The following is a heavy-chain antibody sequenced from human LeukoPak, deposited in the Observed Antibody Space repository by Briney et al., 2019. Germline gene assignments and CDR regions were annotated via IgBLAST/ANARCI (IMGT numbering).Heavy chain of an antibody. D-gene: IGHD4-17*01. CDR1: GFTFSSYG. V-gene: IGHV3-23*01. CDR3: AKGGSLTTVTHFDY. J-gene: IGHJ4*02. CDR2: IGPSGAKT. Sequence: GGSLRLSCAASGFTFSSYGMNWVRQAPGKGLEWVSGIGPSGAKTYYADSVKGRFTISRDNSKNTLYLQMNSLRAEDTAVYYCAKGGSLTTVTHFDYWGQGTLVTVSS.